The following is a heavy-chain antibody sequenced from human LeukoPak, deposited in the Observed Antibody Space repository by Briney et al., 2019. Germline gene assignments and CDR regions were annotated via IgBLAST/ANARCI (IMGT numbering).Heavy chain of an antibody. CDR1: AYTFTSYG. J-gene: IGHJ6*02. D-gene: IGHD2-15*01. CDR3: ARGPFGDIVVVVAATDYYYYGMDV. CDR2: ISAYNGNT. Sequence: GASVKVSCKASAYTFTSYGISWVRQAPGQGLVWMGWISAYNGNTNCAQKLQGRVTMTTDTSTTTAYMELRSLRSDDTAVYYCARGPFGDIVVVVAATDYYYYGMDVWGQGTTVTVSS. V-gene: IGHV1-18*01.